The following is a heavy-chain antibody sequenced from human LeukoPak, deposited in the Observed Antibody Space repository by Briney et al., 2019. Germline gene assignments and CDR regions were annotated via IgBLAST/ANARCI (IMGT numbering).Heavy chain of an antibody. J-gene: IGHJ4*02. Sequence: GESLKISCKGSGYSFTSYWIGWVRQMPGKGLEWMGIIYPGDSDTRYSPSFQGQVTISADKSISTAYLQWSNLKASDTAMYYFARRGDTAMDPFDFGGQGTLVTVSS. CDR3: ARRGDTAMDPFDF. D-gene: IGHD5-18*01. V-gene: IGHV5-51*01. CDR1: GYSFTSYW. CDR2: IYPGDSDT.